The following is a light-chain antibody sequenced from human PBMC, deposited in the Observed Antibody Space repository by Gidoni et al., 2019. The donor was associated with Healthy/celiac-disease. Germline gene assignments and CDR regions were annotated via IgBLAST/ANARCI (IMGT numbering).Light chain of an antibody. CDR2: DVS. CDR1: SSDVGGYNY. J-gene: IGLJ2*01. Sequence: QSALTQPASVSVSPGQSMTISCTGTSSDVGGYNYVSWSQQHPGKAHKLMIYDVSNRPAGVSKRFSGSKSGNTASLTISGLQAEDEADYYCSSYTSSSTSFGGGTKLTVL. V-gene: IGLV2-14*03. CDR3: SSYTSSSTS.